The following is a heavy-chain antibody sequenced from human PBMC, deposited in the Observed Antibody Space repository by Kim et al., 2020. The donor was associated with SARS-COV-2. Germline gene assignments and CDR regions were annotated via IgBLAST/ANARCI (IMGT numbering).Heavy chain of an antibody. D-gene: IGHD1-26*01. J-gene: IGHJ5*02. V-gene: IGHV2-5*02. Sequence: SGPTLVKPTQTLTLTCSFSGFSLRTSGVGVAWIREPPGKALEWLALIYWDDDKRYSPSLKSRLTITKDTSKNQVVLTMTNMDPVDTATYYCAHRYSVNYDHWGQGTLVTVSS. CDR3: AHRYSVNYDH. CDR1: GFSLRTSGVG. CDR2: IYWDDDK.